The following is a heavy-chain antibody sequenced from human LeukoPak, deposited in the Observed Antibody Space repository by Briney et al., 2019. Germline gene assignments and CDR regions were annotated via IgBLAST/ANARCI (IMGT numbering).Heavy chain of an antibody. V-gene: IGHV4-4*09. J-gene: IGHJ6*03. CDR1: GGSVSSYY. Sequence: PSETLSLTCTVSGGSVSSYYWTWIRQPPGKGLEWIGYIYSSGSTKYNPSLKSRVAISVDRSQNQFSLKLTSVTAADTAVYFCARLGSCCTKGLCFSEHYYYYYMDVWGRGTTVTVSS. CDR3: ARLGSCCTKGLCFSEHYYYYYMDV. CDR2: IYSSGST. D-gene: IGHD2-8*01.